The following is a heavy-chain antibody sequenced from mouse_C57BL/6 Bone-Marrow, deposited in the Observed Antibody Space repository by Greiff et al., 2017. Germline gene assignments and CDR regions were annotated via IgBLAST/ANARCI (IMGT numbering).Heavy chain of an antibody. D-gene: IGHD2-5*01. Sequence: VMLVESGPGLVPPSQSLSITCTVSGFSITSYCVHWVRQSPGKGLEWLGVIWRGGSQDYNAAFLSNLSITKDNSQSQVFFKMNSLQADDTAIYYGAKNSDYSIYYFDDWGQGTTLTVSS. J-gene: IGHJ2*01. V-gene: IGHV2-5*01. CDR3: AKNSDYSIYYFDD. CDR1: GFSITSYC. CDR2: IWRGGSQ.